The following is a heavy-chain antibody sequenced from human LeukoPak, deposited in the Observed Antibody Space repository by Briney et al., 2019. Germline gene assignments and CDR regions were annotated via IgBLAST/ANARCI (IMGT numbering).Heavy chain of an antibody. CDR3: ARDSLMVRGVMFDY. D-gene: IGHD3-10*01. CDR2: INPGGGRT. J-gene: IGHJ4*02. Sequence: GASVKVSCKASGYTFTDYYVHWVRRAPGLGLEWMGVINPGGGRTTYAQKFQDRVNMTRDTSTSTVYMELSGLTSADTAVYYCARDSLMVRGVMFDYWGQGTLVTVSS. CDR1: GYTFTDYY. V-gene: IGHV1-46*01.